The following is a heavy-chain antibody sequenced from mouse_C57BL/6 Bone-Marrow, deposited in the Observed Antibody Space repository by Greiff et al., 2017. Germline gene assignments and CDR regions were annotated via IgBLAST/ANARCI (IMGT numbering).Heavy chain of an antibody. CDR3: ARDREITTVFDV. CDR2: ISDGGSYT. J-gene: IGHJ1*03. Sequence: EVKLVESGGGLVKPGGSLKLSCAASGFTFSSYAMSWVRQTPEKRLEWVATISDGGSYTDYPDNVKGRFTISRDNAKNNLYLQMSHQKSEDTAMYYCARDREITTVFDVWGTGTTVTVSS. CDR1: GFTFSSYA. D-gene: IGHD2-4*01. V-gene: IGHV5-4*01.